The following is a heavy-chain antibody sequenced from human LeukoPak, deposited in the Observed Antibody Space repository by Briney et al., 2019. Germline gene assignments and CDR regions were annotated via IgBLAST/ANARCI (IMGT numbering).Heavy chain of an antibody. J-gene: IGHJ6*02. CDR1: GGSISSYH. Sequence: PSETLSLTCTVSGGSISSYHWSWIRQPPGKGLEWIGNIYYSGITNYNPPLKSRVTISVDTSKNQFSLKLSSVTAADTAVYFCARDPLYRDMDVWGQGTTVTVSS. CDR2: IYYSGIT. V-gene: IGHV4-59*01. CDR3: ARDPLYRDMDV. D-gene: IGHD1-26*01.